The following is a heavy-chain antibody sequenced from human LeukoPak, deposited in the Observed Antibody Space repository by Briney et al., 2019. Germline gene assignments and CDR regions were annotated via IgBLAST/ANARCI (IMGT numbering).Heavy chain of an antibody. J-gene: IGHJ4*02. CDR2: INQAGSEK. CDR3: ARARSLDY. CDR1: GFTFSSYW. D-gene: IGHD2-15*01. V-gene: IGHV3-7*04. Sequence: GGSLRLSCAASGFTFSSYWMHWVRQAPGKGLEWVANINQAGSEKNYADSVKGRFTISRDNAKNSLYLQMNGLRAEDTAVYYCARARSLDYWGQGTLVTVSS.